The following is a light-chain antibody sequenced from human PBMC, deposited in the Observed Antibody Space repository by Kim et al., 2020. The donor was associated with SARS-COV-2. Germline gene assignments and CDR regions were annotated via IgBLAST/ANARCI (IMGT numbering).Light chain of an antibody. Sequence: APVGDRVTITCRASHAISHYLAWYQQKPGKVPKLLIYAASTLQSGVPSRFSGSGSGTDFTLTISSLQPEDVATYYCQKYDIAPWTFGQGTKVEIK. CDR2: AAS. CDR3: QKYDIAPWT. V-gene: IGKV1-27*01. CDR1: HAISHY. J-gene: IGKJ1*01.